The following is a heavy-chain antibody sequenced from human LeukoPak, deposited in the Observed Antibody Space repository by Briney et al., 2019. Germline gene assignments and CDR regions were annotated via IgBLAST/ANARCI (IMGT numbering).Heavy chain of an antibody. J-gene: IGHJ5*02. D-gene: IGHD2-2*01. V-gene: IGHV3-7*01. CDR2: IKQDGSEK. CDR1: GFTLSYYW. Sequence: GGSLRLSCAASGFTLSYYWMTWVRQAPGKGLEWVANIKQDGSEKYYVDSVKGRFTISRDNANNSLYLQMNSLRAEDTAVYYCARAGVPAAIFHWFDPWGQGTLVTVSS. CDR3: ARAGVPAAIFHWFDP.